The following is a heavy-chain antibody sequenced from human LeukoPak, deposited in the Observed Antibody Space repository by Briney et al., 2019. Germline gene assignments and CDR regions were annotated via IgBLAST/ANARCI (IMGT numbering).Heavy chain of an antibody. V-gene: IGHV3-15*01. D-gene: IGHD5-18*01. CDR2: IKSKTDGETT. CDR1: GFTFSNAW. Sequence: GGSLRLSCAASGFTFSNAWMTWVRQAPGKGLEWVGRIKSKTDGETTDYAAPVKDRFTISRDDSKNTLFLQMNSLKTEDTAVYYCARQGGYSYGLDYWGQGTLVTVSS. J-gene: IGHJ4*02. CDR3: ARQGGYSYGLDY.